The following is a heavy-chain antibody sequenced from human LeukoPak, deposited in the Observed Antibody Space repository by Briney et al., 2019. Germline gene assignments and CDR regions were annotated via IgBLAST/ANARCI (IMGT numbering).Heavy chain of an antibody. Sequence: GGSLRLSCAASGFTFDDYAMHWVRQAPGKGLEWVSGISWNSGSIGYADSVKGRFTISRDNAKNSLYLQMDSLRTEDTAVYYCARDMDTSGHFSWFDPWGQGARVTVSS. CDR1: GFTFDDYA. CDR3: ARDMDTSGHFSWFDP. J-gene: IGHJ5*02. D-gene: IGHD3-22*01. CDR2: ISWNSGSI. V-gene: IGHV3-9*01.